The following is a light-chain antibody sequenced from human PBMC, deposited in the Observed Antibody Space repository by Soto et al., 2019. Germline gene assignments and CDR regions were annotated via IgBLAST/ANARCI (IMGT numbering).Light chain of an antibody. CDR1: SSDVGGYNY. J-gene: IGLJ2*01. CDR3: SSYTSSSPLV. CDR2: EIS. V-gene: IGLV2-14*01. Sequence: QSALTQPASVSGSPGQSITISCTGTSSDVGGYNYVSWYQPHPGKAPKLIIYEISNRPSGVSNRFSGSKSGNTASLTISGLQAEDEADYSCSSYTSSSPLVFGGGTKVTVL.